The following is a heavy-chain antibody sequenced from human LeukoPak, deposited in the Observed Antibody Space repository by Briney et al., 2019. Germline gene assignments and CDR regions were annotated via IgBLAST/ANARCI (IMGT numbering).Heavy chain of an antibody. V-gene: IGHV1-2*06. CDR2: INPNSGGT. J-gene: IGHJ3*02. CDR1: GYTFTGYY. CDR3: ARRRNVDKDMVTHDALDI. Sequence: ASVKVSCKASGYTFTGYYMHWVRQAPGQGLEWMGRINPNSGGTNYAQKFQGRVTMTRDTSITTAYMELSRLRSDDTAVYYRARRRNVDKDMVTHDALDIWGQGTMVTVSS. D-gene: IGHD5-18*01.